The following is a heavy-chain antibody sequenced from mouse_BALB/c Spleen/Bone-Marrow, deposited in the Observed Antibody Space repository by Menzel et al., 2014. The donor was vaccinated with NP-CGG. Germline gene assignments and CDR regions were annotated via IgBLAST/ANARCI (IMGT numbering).Heavy chain of an antibody. V-gene: IGHV5-6*02. J-gene: IGHJ2*01. CDR3: TRRPLQANSYFDC. CDR2: ISSGGSST. Sequence: DVMLVESGGDLVKPGGSLKLSCVASGFTFSSYGMSWVRQTPDKRLEWVATISSGGSSTYYPASVKGRFTISRDNAKSTLYLQMSSLNSEDTAMYYCTRRPLQANSYFDCWGQGTTITVSS. CDR1: GFTFSSYG. D-gene: IGHD3-2*02.